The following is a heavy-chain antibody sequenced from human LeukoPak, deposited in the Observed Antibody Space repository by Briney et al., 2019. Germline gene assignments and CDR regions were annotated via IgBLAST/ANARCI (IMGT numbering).Heavy chain of an antibody. D-gene: IGHD3-22*01. J-gene: IGHJ4*02. CDR1: GGTFSSYA. V-gene: IGHV1-69*06. CDR3: ARVTGYMIEDYFDY. CDR2: IIPIFGTA. Sequence: ASVKVSCKASGGTFSSYAISWVRQAPGQGLEWMGGIIPIFGTANYAQKFQGRVTITADKSTSTAYMGLSSLRSEDTAVYYCARVTGYMIEDYFDYWGQGTLVTVSS.